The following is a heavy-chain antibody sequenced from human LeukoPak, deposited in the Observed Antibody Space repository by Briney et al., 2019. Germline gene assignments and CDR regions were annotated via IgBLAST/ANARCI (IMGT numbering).Heavy chain of an antibody. V-gene: IGHV3-23*01. CDR3: AKAGRITMIVVVKNYFDY. CDR2: ISGSGGST. Sequence: PGGSLRLSCAASGLTFSSYAMSWVRQAPGKGLEWVSAISGSGGSTYYADSVKGRFTISRDNSKNTLYLQMNSLRAEDTAVYYCAKAGRITMIVVVKNYFDYWGQGTLVTVSS. D-gene: IGHD3-22*01. J-gene: IGHJ4*02. CDR1: GLTFSSYA.